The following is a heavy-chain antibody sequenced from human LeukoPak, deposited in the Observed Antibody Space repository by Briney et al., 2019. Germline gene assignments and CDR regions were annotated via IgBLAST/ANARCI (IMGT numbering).Heavy chain of an antibody. CDR3: ARDRNYGDYGSYYFDH. CDR2: INYSGST. J-gene: IGHJ4*02. Sequence: SETLSLTCAVYGGSFSGYYWSWIRQPPGKGLEWIGEINYSGSTNYNPSLKSRVTISIDRSKNQFSLKLRSVTAADTAVYYCARDRNYGDYGSYYFDHWGQGILVTVSS. D-gene: IGHD4-17*01. CDR1: GGSFSGYY. V-gene: IGHV4-34*01.